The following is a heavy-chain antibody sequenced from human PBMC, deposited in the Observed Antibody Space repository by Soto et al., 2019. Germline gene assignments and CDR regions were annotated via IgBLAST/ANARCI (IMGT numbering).Heavy chain of an antibody. Sequence: EVELVESGGGLVQPGRSLTLACAASGFMFEDYAMHWVRQVPGKGLEWVSGISWNRGDIAYVDSVKGRFTISRDNAKKSLALQMNSLRPEDTALYYCPKGKVATIKYYGMDVWGQGTTVIVSS. V-gene: IGHV3-9*01. D-gene: IGHD5-12*01. CDR1: GFMFEDYA. CDR2: ISWNRGDI. CDR3: PKGKVATIKYYGMDV. J-gene: IGHJ6*02.